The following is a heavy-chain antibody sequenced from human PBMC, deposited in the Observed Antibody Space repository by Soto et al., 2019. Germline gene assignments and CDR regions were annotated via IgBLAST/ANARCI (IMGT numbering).Heavy chain of an antibody. CDR3: ARVHSSGWYYFDY. J-gene: IGHJ4*02. Sequence: SETLSLTCTVSGGSVSSGSYYWSWIRQPPGKGLEWIGYIYYSGGTNYNPSLKSRVTISVDTSKNQFSLKLSSVTAADTAVYYCARVHSSGWYYFDYWGQGTLVTVSS. D-gene: IGHD6-19*01. CDR1: GGSVSSGSYY. CDR2: IYYSGGT. V-gene: IGHV4-61*01.